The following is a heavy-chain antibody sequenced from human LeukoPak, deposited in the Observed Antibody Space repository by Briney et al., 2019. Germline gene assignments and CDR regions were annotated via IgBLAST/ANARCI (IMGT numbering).Heavy chain of an antibody. J-gene: IGHJ4*02. D-gene: IGHD6-19*01. Sequence: PSETLSLTCAVYGGSFSGYYWSWIRQPPGKGLEWIGYIYYSGSTNYNPSLKGRVTISVDTSKNQFSLKLSSVTAADTAVYYCARHSLLKGWLVEFNYFDYWGQGTLVTVSS. CDR1: GGSFSGYY. CDR2: IYYSGST. CDR3: ARHSLLKGWLVEFNYFDY. V-gene: IGHV4-59*08.